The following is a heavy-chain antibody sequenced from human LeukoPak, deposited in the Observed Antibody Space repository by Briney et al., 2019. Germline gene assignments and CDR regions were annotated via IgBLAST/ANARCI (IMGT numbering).Heavy chain of an antibody. D-gene: IGHD3-10*01. V-gene: IGHV4-34*01. CDR2: INHSGST. CDR3: ARGYYGSGSHCCHMDV. J-gene: IGHJ6*03. Sequence: SETLSLTCAVYVGSFSGYYWSWVRQPPGKGLEWMGEINHSGSTNCNSSLKSRVTISVDTSKNQFSLKLSSVTAADTAVYYCARGYYGSGSHCCHMDVWGKGTTITVS. CDR1: VGSFSGYY.